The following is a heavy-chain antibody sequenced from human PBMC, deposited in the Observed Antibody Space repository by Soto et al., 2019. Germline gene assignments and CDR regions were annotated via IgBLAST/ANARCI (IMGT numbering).Heavy chain of an antibody. V-gene: IGHV1-2*02. D-gene: IGHD2-15*01. J-gene: IGHJ5*02. CDR3: ARDRSGRKNWFDP. CDR1: GYTFTSYY. CDR2: INPNSGGT. Sequence: ASVKVSCKASGYTFTSYYMHWVRQAPGQGLEWMGWINPNSGGTNYAQKFQGRVTMTRDTSISTAYMELSRLRSDDTAVYYCARDRSGRKNWFDPWGQGTLVTVSS.